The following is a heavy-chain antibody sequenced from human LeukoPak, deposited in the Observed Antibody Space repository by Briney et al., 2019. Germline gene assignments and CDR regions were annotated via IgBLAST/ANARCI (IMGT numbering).Heavy chain of an antibody. CDR1: GGSISSHY. V-gene: IGHV4-59*08. J-gene: IGHJ4*02. CDR2: ISYSGST. D-gene: IGHD7-27*01. CDR3: ARQETGDPEFDY. Sequence: ETPSLTCTVSGGSISSHYWSWIRQPPGKGLEWIGYISYSGSTKYNPSLKSRLSISVDTSKKQFSLKLSSVTAADTAVYYCARQETGDPEFDYWGQGTLATVSS.